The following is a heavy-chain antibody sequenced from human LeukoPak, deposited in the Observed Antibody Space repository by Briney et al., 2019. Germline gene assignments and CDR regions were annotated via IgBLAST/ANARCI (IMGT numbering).Heavy chain of an antibody. CDR2: IKSKTDGGTT. J-gene: IGHJ1*01. D-gene: IGHD1-26*01. Sequence: PGGSLTLSCAASGFTFSSYAMSWVREAPARGLEWVGRIKSKTDGGTTDYAAPVKGRFTISRDDSKNTLYLQMNSLKTEDTAVYYCTTVGSYRSAEYFQHWGQGTLVTVSS. V-gene: IGHV3-15*01. CDR3: TTVGSYRSAEYFQH. CDR1: GFTFSSYA.